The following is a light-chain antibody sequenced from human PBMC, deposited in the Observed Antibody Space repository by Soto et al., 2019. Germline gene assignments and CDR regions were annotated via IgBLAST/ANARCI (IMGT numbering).Light chain of an antibody. CDR2: SNN. J-gene: IGLJ1*01. CDR3: QSYDSSLSGSYV. Sequence: QSVLTQPPSVSGAPGQRVTISCTGSSSNIGAGYDVHWYQRIPGTAPKVLIYSNNNRPSGVPDRFSGYKSGNSASLAITGLQAEDEADYYCQSYDSSLSGSYVFGTGTKLTVL. V-gene: IGLV1-40*01. CDR1: SSNIGAGYD.